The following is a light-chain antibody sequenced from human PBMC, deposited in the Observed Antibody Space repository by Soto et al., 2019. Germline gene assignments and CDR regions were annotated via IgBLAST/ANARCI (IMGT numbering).Light chain of an antibody. CDR3: SSYTSSSIRHYV. J-gene: IGLJ1*01. CDR2: EVN. Sequence: QSALNHPPSASGSPGQSITISCTGTSSDVGGYDYVSWYQQHPGTAPKLIIFEVNKRPSGVPDRFSGPKSGNTASLTVSGSQAEDEADYYCSSYTSSSIRHYVFGTRTKLTVL. CDR1: SSDVGGYDY. V-gene: IGLV2-8*01.